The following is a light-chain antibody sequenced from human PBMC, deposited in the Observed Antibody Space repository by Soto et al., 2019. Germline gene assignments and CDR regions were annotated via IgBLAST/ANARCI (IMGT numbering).Light chain of an antibody. CDR1: HSLVFSDGNTY. J-gene: IGKJ1*01. CDR3: QQYGSYPRT. CDR2: KVS. V-gene: IGKV2-30*01. Sequence: DVVMTQSPLSLLVTLGQPASISCRSSHSLVFSDGNTYLNWFQQRPGQSPRRLIYKVSNRDSGVPDRFSGSGSGTDFTLTISSLQPADFATYYCQQYGSYPRTFGQGTKVDIK.